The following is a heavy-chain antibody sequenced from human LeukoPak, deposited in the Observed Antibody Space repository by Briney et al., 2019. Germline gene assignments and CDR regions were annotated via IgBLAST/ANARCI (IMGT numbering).Heavy chain of an antibody. CDR1: GYSISSGYY. J-gene: IGHJ6*03. CDR2: IYHSGST. V-gene: IGHV4-38-2*02. CDR3: ASSIAARSRTYYYYYYMDV. D-gene: IGHD6-6*01. Sequence: SETLSLTCTVSGYSISSGYYWGWIRQPPGKGLEWIGSIYHSGSTYYNPSLKSRVTISVDTSKNQFSLKLSSVTAADTAVYYCASSIAARSRTYYYYYYMDVWGKGTTVTVSS.